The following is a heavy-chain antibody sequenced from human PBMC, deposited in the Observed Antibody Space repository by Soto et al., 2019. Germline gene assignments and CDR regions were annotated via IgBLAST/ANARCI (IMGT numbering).Heavy chain of an antibody. J-gene: IGHJ4*02. CDR3: ASGPYSGNYFPFEY. V-gene: IGHV3-66*01. CDR2: LYTGGTT. CDR1: GFTISSNY. D-gene: IGHD1-26*01. Sequence: PGGSLRLSCAASGFTISSNYMSWVRQAPGKGLEWVSVLYTGGTTYYTDSVKGRFTISRDNSKNTLYLQMNSLRAEDTAVYYCASGPYSGNYFPFEYWGQGTQVTVSS.